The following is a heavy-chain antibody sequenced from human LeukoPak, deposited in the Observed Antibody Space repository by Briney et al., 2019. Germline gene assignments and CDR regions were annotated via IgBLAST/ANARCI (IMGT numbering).Heavy chain of an antibody. CDR3: ARGYGDYYFDY. Sequence: SQTLSLTCTVSGGSITSYYWSWIRQPPGKGLEWIGYIYYSGSTNYNPSLKSRVTISVDSSRTHFSLKLSSVTAADTAVYYCARGYGDYYFDYWGQGTLVTVSS. D-gene: IGHD4-17*01. V-gene: IGHV4-59*01. CDR1: GGSITSYY. J-gene: IGHJ4*02. CDR2: IYYSGST.